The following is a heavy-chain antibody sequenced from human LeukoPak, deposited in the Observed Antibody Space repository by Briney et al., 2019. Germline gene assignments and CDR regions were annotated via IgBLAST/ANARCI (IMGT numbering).Heavy chain of an antibody. D-gene: IGHD6-19*01. J-gene: IGHJ4*02. V-gene: IGHV4-59*01. Sequence: SETLSLTCTVSGGSISSYYWSWVRQPPGKGLEWIGYIYYSGTTNCNPSLKSRVTISVDTSKNQFSLKLSSVTAADTAVYYCARNSAGWYSVNWGQGTLVTVSS. CDR2: IYYSGTT. CDR3: ARNSAGWYSVN. CDR1: GGSISSYY.